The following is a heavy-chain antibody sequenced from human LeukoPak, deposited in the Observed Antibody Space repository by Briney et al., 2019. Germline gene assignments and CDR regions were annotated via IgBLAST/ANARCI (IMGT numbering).Heavy chain of an antibody. V-gene: IGHV4-39*01. CDR1: GGSISSHDYY. CDR2: IYYSGST. CDR3: ARPSRDDSSGYYFPY. J-gene: IGHJ4*02. D-gene: IGHD3-22*01. Sequence: SETLSLTCTVSGGSISSHDYYWGWIRQPPGKGLEWIGSIYYSGSTYYNPSLKSRVTISVDTSKNQFSLKLSSVTAADTAVYYCARPSRDDSSGYYFPYWGQGTLVTVSS.